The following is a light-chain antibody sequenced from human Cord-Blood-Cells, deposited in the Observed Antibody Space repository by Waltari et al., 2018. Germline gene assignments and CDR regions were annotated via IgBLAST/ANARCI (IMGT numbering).Light chain of an antibody. V-gene: IGKV1-8*01. CDR2: AAS. CDR1: QGISSY. CDR3: QQYYSYPYT. Sequence: AIRMTQSPSSFSASTGDRVTITCRARQGISSYLAWYQQKPGKAPKLLIYAASTLQSGVPSRFSGSGAGTDFNLTISCLQSEDCATYYSQQYYSYPYTFGQGTKLEIK. J-gene: IGKJ2*01.